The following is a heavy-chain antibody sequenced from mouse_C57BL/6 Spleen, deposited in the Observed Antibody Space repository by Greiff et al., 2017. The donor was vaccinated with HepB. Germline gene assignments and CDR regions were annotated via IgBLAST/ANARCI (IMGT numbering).Heavy chain of an antibody. CDR3: ARRDYYGSVAY. CDR1: GYTFTDYN. CDR2: INPNNGGT. J-gene: IGHJ3*01. D-gene: IGHD1-1*01. V-gene: IGHV1-18*01. Sequence: EVQLQQSGPELVKPGASVKIPCKASGYTFTDYNMDWVKQSHGKSLEWIGDINPNNGGTIYNQKFKGKATLTVDKSSSTAYMELRSLTSEDTAVYYCARRDYYGSVAYWGQGTLVTVSA.